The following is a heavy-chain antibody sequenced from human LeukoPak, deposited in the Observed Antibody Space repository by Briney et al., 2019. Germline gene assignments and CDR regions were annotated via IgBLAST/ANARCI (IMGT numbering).Heavy chain of an antibody. D-gene: IGHD3-10*01. J-gene: IGHJ6*03. CDR3: ARGHAMVRGVIYYYYYMDV. V-gene: IGHV4-39*07. Sequence: SETLSLTCSVSGGSISSNTYYWGWIRQPPGKGLEWIGSIFYSGSTYYNPSLKSRLTISIDTSKNQFSLKLSSVTAADTAVYYCARGHAMVRGVIYYYYYMDVWGKGTTVTISS. CDR2: IFYSGST. CDR1: GGSISSNTYY.